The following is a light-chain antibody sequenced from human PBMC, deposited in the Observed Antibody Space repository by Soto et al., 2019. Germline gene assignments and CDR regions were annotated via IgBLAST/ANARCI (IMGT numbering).Light chain of an antibody. CDR1: QSVSSW. CDR3: QQYHRHST. CDR2: DVS. Sequence: DIQRTQSASTLSASVGDRVPITCRASQSVSSWLAWFQQKPGKAPKLLIYDVSTLASGVPSRFSGSASGTEFTLTISNLESDDFASYYCQQYHRHSTFGQGTKVDIK. J-gene: IGKJ1*01. V-gene: IGKV1-5*01.